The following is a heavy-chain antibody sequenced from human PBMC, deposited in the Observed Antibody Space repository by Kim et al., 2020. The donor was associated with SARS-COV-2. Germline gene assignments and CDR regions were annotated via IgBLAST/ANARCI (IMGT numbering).Heavy chain of an antibody. CDR3: ARGTGYYDFWSGYYYFDY. Sequence: SETLSLTCTVSGGSISSYYWSWIRQPPGKGLEWIGYIYYSGSTNYNPSLKSRVTISVDTSKNQFSLKLSSVTAADTAVYYCARGTGYYDFWSGYYYFDYWGQGTLVTVSS. CDR1: GGSISSYY. V-gene: IGHV4-59*01. D-gene: IGHD3-3*01. J-gene: IGHJ4*02. CDR2: IYYSGST.